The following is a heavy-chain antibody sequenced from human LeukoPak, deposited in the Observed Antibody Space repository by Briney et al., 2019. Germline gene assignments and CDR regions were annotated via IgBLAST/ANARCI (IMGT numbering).Heavy chain of an antibody. Sequence: SETLSLTCTVSGGSISSYYWSWIRQPPGKGLEWIGYIYYSGSTNYNPSLKSRVTISVDTSKNQFSLKLSSVTAADTAVYYCARAEGKQWHKPYSINWFDPWGQGTLVTVSS. CDR3: ARAEGKQWHKPYSINWFDP. D-gene: IGHD6-19*01. CDR2: IYYSGST. CDR1: GGSISSYY. V-gene: IGHV4-59*01. J-gene: IGHJ5*02.